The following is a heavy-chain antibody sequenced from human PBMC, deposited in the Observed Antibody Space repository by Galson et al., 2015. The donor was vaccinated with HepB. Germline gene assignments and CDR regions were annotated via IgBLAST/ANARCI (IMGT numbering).Heavy chain of an antibody. J-gene: IGHJ6*02. V-gene: IGHV1-69*06. D-gene: IGHD1-26*01. CDR2: IIPIFGTA. Sequence: SVKVSCKASGGTFSSYAISWVRQAPGQGLEWMGGIIPIFGTANYAQKFQGRVTITADKSTSTAYMELSSLRSEDTAVYYCARDRVGANYYYYGMDVWGQGTTVTVSS. CDR1: GGTFSSYA. CDR3: ARDRVGANYYYYGMDV.